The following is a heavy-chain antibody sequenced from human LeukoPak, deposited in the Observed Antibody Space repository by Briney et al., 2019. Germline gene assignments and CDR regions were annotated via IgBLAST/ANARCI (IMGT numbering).Heavy chain of an antibody. V-gene: IGHV1-8*03. CDR1: GYTFTSYD. CDR2: MNPNSGNT. CDR3: ARSSVDHDYYYYYYMDV. D-gene: IGHD3-22*01. J-gene: IGHJ6*03. Sequence: ASVKVSCKASGYTFTSYDINWVRQATGQGLEWMGWMNPNSGNTGYAQKFQGRVTITADKSTSTAYMELSSLRSEDTAVYYCARSSVDHDYYYYYYMDVWGKGTTVTVSS.